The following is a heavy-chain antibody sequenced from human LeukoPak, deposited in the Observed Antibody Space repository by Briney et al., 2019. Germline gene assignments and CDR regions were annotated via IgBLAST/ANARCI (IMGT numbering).Heavy chain of an antibody. Sequence: GGSLRLSCSASGFTFSNYNMHWVRQAPGKGLEYVSTITTNGGSTYYADPVKGGFSISRDNSKDTLYLQMNSLRAEDTATYYCVNVAGLRVVGVPTYWGQGTLVTVSS. CDR1: GFTFSNYN. J-gene: IGHJ4*02. CDR2: ITTNGGST. V-gene: IGHV3-64D*06. D-gene: IGHD1-26*01. CDR3: VNVAGLRVVGVPTY.